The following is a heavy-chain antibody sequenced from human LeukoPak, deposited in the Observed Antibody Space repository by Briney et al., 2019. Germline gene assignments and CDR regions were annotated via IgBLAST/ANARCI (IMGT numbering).Heavy chain of an antibody. Sequence: PSETLSLTCIVSGGSVGSSSYYWGWIRQPPGKGLEWIGSIYYSGSTYYNPSLKSRVTLFVDTSNNQFSLKVGSVTAADTAVYFCARHAGGGSSWYVDYWGQGNLVTVSS. V-gene: IGHV4-39*01. D-gene: IGHD6-13*01. CDR3: ARHAGGGSSWYVDY. J-gene: IGHJ4*02. CDR2: IYYSGST. CDR1: GGSVGSSSYY.